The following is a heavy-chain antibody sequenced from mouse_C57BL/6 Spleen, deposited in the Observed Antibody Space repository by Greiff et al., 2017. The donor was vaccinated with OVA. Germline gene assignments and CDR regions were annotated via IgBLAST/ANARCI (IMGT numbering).Heavy chain of an antibody. D-gene: IGHD3-3*01. CDR1: GYTFTDYY. CDR3: ARRRDTDY. Sequence: EVQLQQSGPELVKPGASLKISCKASGYTFTDYYMNWVKQSHGKSLEWIGDINPNNGGTSYNQKFKGKATLTVDKSSSTAYMELRSLTSEDSAVYYCARRRDTDYWGQGTTLTVSS. CDR2: INPNNGGT. J-gene: IGHJ2*01. V-gene: IGHV1-26*01.